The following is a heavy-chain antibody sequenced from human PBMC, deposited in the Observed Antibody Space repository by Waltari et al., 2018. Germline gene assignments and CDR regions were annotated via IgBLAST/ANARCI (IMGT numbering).Heavy chain of an antibody. V-gene: IGHV3-21*01. J-gene: IGHJ4*02. CDR2: ISSSSSYI. CDR1: GFTFGSYS. Sequence: EVQLVESGGGLVKPGGSLRLSCAASGFTFGSYSMIWVRQAPGKGLEWVSSISSSSSYIYYADSVKGRFTISRDNAKNSLYLQMNSLRAEDTAVYYCARELRYFDWLLDYWGQGTLVTVSS. CDR3: ARELRYFDWLLDY. D-gene: IGHD3-9*01.